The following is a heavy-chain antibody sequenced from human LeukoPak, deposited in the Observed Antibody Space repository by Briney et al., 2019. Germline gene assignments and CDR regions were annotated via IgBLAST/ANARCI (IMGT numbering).Heavy chain of an antibody. CDR1: GASISSGRHY. V-gene: IGHV4-39*01. CDR3: ARYPYSDSGAWPAFEY. CDR2: MHYSGIT. Sequence: PSETRTFPCIVSGASISSGRHYWGWIRQPPGKGLEWTGSMHYSGITYYNPSLTSRVTISVDTSKNQFSLRLTSVTAADTAVYYCARYPYSDSGAWPAFEYWGQGALVTVSS. D-gene: IGHD5-12*01. J-gene: IGHJ4*02.